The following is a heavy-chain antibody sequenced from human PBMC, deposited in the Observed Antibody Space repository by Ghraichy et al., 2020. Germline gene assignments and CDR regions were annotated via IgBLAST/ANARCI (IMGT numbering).Heavy chain of an antibody. D-gene: IGHD3-16*01. Sequence: GGSLRLSCAASGFILSSDWMHWVRQVPGKGLVWVSHINPDGTITNYVDSVKGRFTISRDIAKNTLYLQMNSLTVDDTALYYRTKGGSTALGDWGQGTLVTVSS. V-gene: IGHV3-74*01. J-gene: IGHJ4*02. CDR2: INPDGTIT. CDR3: TKGGSTALGD. CDR1: GFILSSDW.